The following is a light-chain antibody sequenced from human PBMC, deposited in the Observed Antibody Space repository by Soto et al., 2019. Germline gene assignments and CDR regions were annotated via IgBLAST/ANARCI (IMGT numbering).Light chain of an antibody. CDR2: LGD. CDR3: AAWDDNLNAYV. Sequence: HSALTQPPSASSTPGQTVTISCSGSTSNIGTFYVYWYQHLPGTAPKLLIYLGDQRASGVSDRLSGSKSGTSASLAINGLRSDDEADYYCAAWDDNLNAYVFGSGTKVTVL. CDR1: TSNIGTFY. J-gene: IGLJ1*01. V-gene: IGLV1-47*02.